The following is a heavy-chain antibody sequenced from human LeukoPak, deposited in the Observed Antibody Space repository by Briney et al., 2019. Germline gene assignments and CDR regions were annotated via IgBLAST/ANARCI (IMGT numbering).Heavy chain of an antibody. Sequence: GGSLRLSCAASGFTFSSYGMHWVRQAPGKGLEWGAFIRYDGSNKYYADDVKGRFTISRDNSKNTLYLQMNSLRAEDTAVYYCAKEAFSSTFNWFDPWGQGTLVTVSS. CDR1: GFTFSSYG. CDR2: IRYDGSNK. CDR3: AKEAFSSTFNWFDP. J-gene: IGHJ5*02. D-gene: IGHD6-13*01. V-gene: IGHV3-30*02.